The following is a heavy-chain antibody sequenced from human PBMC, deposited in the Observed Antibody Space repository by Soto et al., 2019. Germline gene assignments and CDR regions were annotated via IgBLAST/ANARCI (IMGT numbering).Heavy chain of an antibody. J-gene: IGHJ6*03. CDR3: XXXGRFPPIXDTAMVSPTYYYYYMDV. V-gene: IGHV3-7*01. D-gene: IGHD5-18*01. CDR2: IKQDGSEK. CDR1: GFTFSSYW. Sequence: GGSLRLSCAASGFTFSSYWMSWVRQAPGKGLEWVANIKQDGSEKYYVDSVKGRFTISRDNAKNSLYLQMNSLRAEDTAVXXXXXXGRFPPIXDTAMVSPTYYYYYMDVWGKGTTVTVSS.